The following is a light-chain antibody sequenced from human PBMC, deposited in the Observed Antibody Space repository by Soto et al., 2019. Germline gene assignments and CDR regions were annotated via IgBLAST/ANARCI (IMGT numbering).Light chain of an antibody. CDR2: GAS. J-gene: IGKJ1*01. Sequence: DIQMTQSPSSLSASVGDRVAITCRAGQNIGMSLNWFQQKPGKAPKLLIYGASALQSGVTTRFSGSGSGTDFTLTITSLQPEDFATYYCQHSYNVPRTFGQGTRLDIK. CDR3: QHSYNVPRT. V-gene: IGKV1-39*01. CDR1: QNIGMS.